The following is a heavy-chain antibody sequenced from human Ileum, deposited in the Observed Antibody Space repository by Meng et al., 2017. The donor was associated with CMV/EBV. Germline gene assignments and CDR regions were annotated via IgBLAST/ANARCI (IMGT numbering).Heavy chain of an antibody. J-gene: IGHJ6*02. CDR3: ARDIVDNEDGV. CDR1: GFTFVHYG. CDR2: ITWNGGST. Sequence: GGSLRLSCAASGFTFVHYGMSWVRQAPGKGLEYVSAITWNGGSTDYADSVKGRFTISRDNAKNSLYLQMNSLRAADTALYYCARDIVDNEDGVWGQGTTVTVSS. D-gene: IGHD5-12*01. V-gene: IGHV3-20*04.